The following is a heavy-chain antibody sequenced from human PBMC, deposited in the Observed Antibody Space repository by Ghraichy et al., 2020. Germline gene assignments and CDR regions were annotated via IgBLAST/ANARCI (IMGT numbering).Heavy chain of an antibody. Sequence: GGSLRLSCAASGFIFSGYWMSWVRQAPGMGLEWVANIKKDGSEKYYVDSVKGRFTISRDNTKNSLFLQMNSLRAEDTAVYYCAIDLGGGWYFDYWGQGALVNVSS. CDR2: IKKDGSEK. CDR1: GFIFSGYW. V-gene: IGHV3-7*01. D-gene: IGHD6-19*01. CDR3: AIDLGGGWYFDY. J-gene: IGHJ4*02.